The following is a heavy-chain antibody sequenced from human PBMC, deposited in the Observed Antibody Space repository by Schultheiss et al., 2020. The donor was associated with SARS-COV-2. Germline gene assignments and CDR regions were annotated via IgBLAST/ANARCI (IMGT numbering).Heavy chain of an antibody. CDR2: IFHSETA. CDR3: ARELYYYDSSGYHRRFDP. V-gene: IGHV4-4*02. J-gene: IGHJ5*02. D-gene: IGHD3-22*01. Sequence: SETLSLTCAVSSGSISNNYYWSWVRQSPGKGLEWIGDIFHSETANYNPSLKSRVTFSLDKSENRFSLKLSSVTAADTAVYYCARELYYYDSSGYHRRFDPWGQGTLVTVSS. CDR1: SGSISNNYY.